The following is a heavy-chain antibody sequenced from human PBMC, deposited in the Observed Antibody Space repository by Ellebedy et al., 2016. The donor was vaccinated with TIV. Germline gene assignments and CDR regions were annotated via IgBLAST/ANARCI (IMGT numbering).Heavy chain of an antibody. CDR1: GGSISSGGYY. CDR3: ARLLRVSSNILWRGHFDY. V-gene: IGHV4-61*08. CDR2: IYYSGST. D-gene: IGHD2-21*01. J-gene: IGHJ4*02. Sequence: SETLSLTCTVSGGSISSGGYYWSWIRQPPGKGLEWIGYIYYSGSTNYNPSLKSRVTISVDTSKNQFSLKLSSVTAADTAVYYCARLLRVSSNILWRGHFDYWGQGTLVTVSS.